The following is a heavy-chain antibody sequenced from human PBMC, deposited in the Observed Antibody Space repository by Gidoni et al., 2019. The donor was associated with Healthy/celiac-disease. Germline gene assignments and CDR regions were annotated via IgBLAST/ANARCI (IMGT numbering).Heavy chain of an antibody. D-gene: IGHD4-17*01. J-gene: IGHJ3*02. CDR3: ARDRYGVLAGDAFDI. Sequence: QVQLVGSGGGEIQPGSSLRLSCAASGSTFSSYGMHWDLQATGKGLEWVAVIWYDGSNKYYADSVKGRFTISRDNSKNTLYLQMNCLRAEDTAVYYCARDRYGVLAGDAFDIWGQGTMVPVSS. CDR2: IWYDGSNK. CDR1: GSTFSSYG. V-gene: IGHV3-33*01.